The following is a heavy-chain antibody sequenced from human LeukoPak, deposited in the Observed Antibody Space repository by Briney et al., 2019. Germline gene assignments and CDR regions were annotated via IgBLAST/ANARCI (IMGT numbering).Heavy chain of an antibody. J-gene: IGHJ5*02. CDR2: IYYSGST. Sequence: PSQTLSLTCTVSGGSVSSGGYYWSWIRQHPGKGLEWIGYIYYSGSTYYNPSLKSRVTISVDTSKNQFSLKLSSVTAADTAVYYCARGGPTTSRILRKRGWFDPWGQGTLVTVSS. CDR3: ARGGPTTSRILRKRGWFDP. D-gene: IGHD1-1*01. CDR1: GGSVSSGGYY. V-gene: IGHV4-31*03.